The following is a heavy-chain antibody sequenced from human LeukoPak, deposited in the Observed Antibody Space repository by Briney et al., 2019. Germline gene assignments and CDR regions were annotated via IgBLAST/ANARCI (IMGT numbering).Heavy chain of an antibody. CDR2: ISPYNSNT. J-gene: IGHJ6*03. CDR3: AREGLPRYYYYMDV. D-gene: IGHD5-18*01. V-gene: IGHV1-18*01. CDR1: GYTFTTYG. Sequence: ASVKVSCKSSGYTFTTYGISWMRQAPGQSLEWMGWISPYNSNTKYAQKLQGRVTMTTDTSTNTAYMEVRSLRSDDTAIYYCAREGLPRYYYYMDVWGKGTTVTVSS.